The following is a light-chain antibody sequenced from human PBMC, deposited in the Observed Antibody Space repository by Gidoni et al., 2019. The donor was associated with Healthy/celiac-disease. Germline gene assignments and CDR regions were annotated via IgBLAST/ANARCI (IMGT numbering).Light chain of an antibody. CDR1: QSLGYSDGNTY. V-gene: IGKV2-30*01. CDR2: KVS. Sequence: DVVMTQSPLSLPVTLGQPASISCRSRQSLGYSDGNTYLNWFQQRQGQSPRRLIYKVSNRDSGVPDRFSGSGSGTDFTLKISRVEAEDVGVYYCMQGTHWPPWTFGQGTKVEIK. CDR3: MQGTHWPPWT. J-gene: IGKJ1*01.